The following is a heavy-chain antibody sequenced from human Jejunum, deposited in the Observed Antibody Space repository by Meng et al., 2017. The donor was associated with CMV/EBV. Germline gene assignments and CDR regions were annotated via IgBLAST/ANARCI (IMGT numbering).Heavy chain of an antibody. Sequence: TVAGGSVTSGNYYWNWIRQPPGEGVEWIGWNYYTGSRSYNPTLKSRATITLDTSKNQFSLKVTSVTAADTAVYYCARSTSGPGDYWGQGTLVTVSS. V-gene: IGHV4-61*01. CDR1: GGSVTSGNYY. CDR2: NYYTGSR. J-gene: IGHJ4*02. CDR3: ARSTSGPGDY. D-gene: IGHD2-15*01.